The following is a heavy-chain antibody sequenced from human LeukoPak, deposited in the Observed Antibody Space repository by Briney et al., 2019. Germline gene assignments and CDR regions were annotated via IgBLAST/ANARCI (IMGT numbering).Heavy chain of an antibody. Sequence: GGSLRLSCAASGFTFSSYAMHWVRQAPGKGLEWVAVISYDGSNKYYADSVKGRFTISRDNSKHTLYLLMNSLRAEDTAVYCCARLGWGYYDSSCPPHMSARLKYFDYWGQGTLVTVFS. V-gene: IGHV3-30*04. CDR2: ISYDGSNK. CDR3: ARLGWGYYDSSCPPHMSARLKYFDY. J-gene: IGHJ4*02. CDR1: GFTFSSYA. D-gene: IGHD3-22*01.